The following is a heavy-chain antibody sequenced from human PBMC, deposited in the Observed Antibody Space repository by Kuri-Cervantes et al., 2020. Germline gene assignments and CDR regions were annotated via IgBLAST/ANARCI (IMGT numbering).Heavy chain of an antibody. J-gene: IGHJ4*02. D-gene: IGHD6-13*01. Sequence: SVNVSCKASGYTFTGYYMHWVRQAPGQGLEWMGWINPNSGGTNYAQKFQGRVTMTRDTSISTAYMELSRLRSDDTAVYYCARPTSSLYVGQNDYWCQGTLVTVSS. V-gene: IGHV1-2*02. CDR1: GYTFTGYY. CDR3: ARPTSSLYVGQNDY. CDR2: INPNSGGT.